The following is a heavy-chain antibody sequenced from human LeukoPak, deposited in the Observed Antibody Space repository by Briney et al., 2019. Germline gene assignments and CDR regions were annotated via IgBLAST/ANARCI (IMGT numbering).Heavy chain of an antibody. D-gene: IGHD2-2*01. CDR3: ARDHAYRADY. V-gene: IGHV3-7*01. Sequence: PGGSLRLSCAASGFTFSNDWMCWVRQAPGKGLEGVANINQDESKKYYADSVKGRFTIPRDNAKNSLYLQMSSLTAEDTAIYYCARDHAYRADYWGQGTLVTVSS. J-gene: IGHJ4*02. CDR2: INQDESKK. CDR1: GFTFSNDW.